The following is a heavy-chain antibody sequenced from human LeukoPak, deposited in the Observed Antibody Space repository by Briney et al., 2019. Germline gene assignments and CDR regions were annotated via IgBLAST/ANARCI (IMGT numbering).Heavy chain of an antibody. CDR3: ERGFSSWPYYFDY. CDR2: MYYSGST. J-gene: IGHJ4*02. Sequence: SETLSLTCSVSGGSISRYYWNWIRQPPGKGLEWIGYMYYSGSTNYNPSLKSRVTISIDTSKNQFSLKLSSVTAADTAVYYCERGFSSWPYYFDYWGQGTLVTVSS. V-gene: IGHV4-59*01. CDR1: GGSISRYY. D-gene: IGHD6-13*01.